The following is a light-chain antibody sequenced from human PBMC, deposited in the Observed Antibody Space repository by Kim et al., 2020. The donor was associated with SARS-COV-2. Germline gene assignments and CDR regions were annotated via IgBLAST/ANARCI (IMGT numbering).Light chain of an antibody. CDR3: QAWDNNMWV. V-gene: IGLV3-1*01. Sequence: SVSLGQTASMSCSGDKLGDKYVAWYQQKAGQSPELVIYEDNKRPSGIPERFFGSNSGNTATLTISGTQALDEADYYCQAWDNNMWVFGGGTQLTVL. CDR2: EDN. J-gene: IGLJ3*02. CDR1: KLGDKY.